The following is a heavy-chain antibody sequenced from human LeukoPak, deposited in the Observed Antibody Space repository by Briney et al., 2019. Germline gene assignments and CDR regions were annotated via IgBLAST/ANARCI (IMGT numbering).Heavy chain of an antibody. CDR2: INAGNGNT. CDR1: GYTFTSYA. J-gene: IGHJ6*02. CDR3: ASSAAAGTFHYYYYGMDV. Sequence: ASVKVSCKASGYTFTSYAMHWVRQAPGQRLEWMGWINAGNGNTKYSQKFQGRVTTTRDTSASTAYMELSSLRSEDTAVYYCASSAAAGTFHYYYYGMDVWGQGTTVTVSS. D-gene: IGHD6-13*01. V-gene: IGHV1-3*01.